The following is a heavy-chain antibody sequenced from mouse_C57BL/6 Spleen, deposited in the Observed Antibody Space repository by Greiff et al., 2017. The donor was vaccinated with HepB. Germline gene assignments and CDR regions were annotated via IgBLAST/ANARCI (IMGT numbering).Heavy chain of an antibody. CDR3: ARSPAYYSNSHWYFDV. J-gene: IGHJ1*03. CDR1: GYTFTDYN. CDR2: INPNNGGT. V-gene: IGHV1-18*01. D-gene: IGHD2-5*01. Sequence: VQLQQSGPELVKPGASVKIPCKASGYTFTDYNMDWVKQSHGKSLEWIGDINPNNGGTIYNQKFKGKATLTVDKSSSTAYMELRSLTSEDTAVYYCARSPAYYSNSHWYFDVWGTGTTVTVSS.